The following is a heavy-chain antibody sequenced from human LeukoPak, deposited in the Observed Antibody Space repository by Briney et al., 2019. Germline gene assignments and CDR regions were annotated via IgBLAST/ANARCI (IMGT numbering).Heavy chain of an antibody. Sequence: PGGSLRLSCAASGFTFSTYCMRWVRQAPGKGLEWVSAFSATDGSAQYAESVKGRFTISRDNSQNGLYLQMHRLRAEDTAVYYCAKARIAAAGTGAFDVWGQGTMVTVSS. CDR2: FSATDGSA. CDR1: GFTFSTYC. CDR3: AKARIAAAGTGAFDV. D-gene: IGHD6-13*01. V-gene: IGHV3-23*01. J-gene: IGHJ3*01.